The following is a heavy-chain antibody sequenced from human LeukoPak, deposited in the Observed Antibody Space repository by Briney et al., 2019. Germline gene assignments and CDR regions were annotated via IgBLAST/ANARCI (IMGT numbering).Heavy chain of an antibody. D-gene: IGHD1-26*01. Sequence: PGGSLRLSCAASGFTFSSYGMHWVRQAPGKGLEWVAVISYDGSNKYYADSVKGRFTISRDNSKNTLYLQMNSLRAEDTAVYYCARDSVPLEATRRNSFDPWGQGTLVTVSS. CDR3: ARDSVPLEATRRNSFDP. J-gene: IGHJ5*02. CDR2: ISYDGSNK. V-gene: IGHV3-30*03. CDR1: GFTFSSYG.